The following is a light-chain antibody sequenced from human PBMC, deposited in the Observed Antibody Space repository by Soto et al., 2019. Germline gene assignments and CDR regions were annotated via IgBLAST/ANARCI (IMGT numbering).Light chain of an antibody. CDR3: GTWDTSLSARWG. CDR2: DNN. J-gene: IGLJ2*01. V-gene: IGLV1-51*01. CDR1: SSNIGNNY. Sequence: QSVLTQPPSVSAAPGPKVTISCSGSSSNIGNNYVSWYQHLPGTAPKLLIYDNNKRPSGIPDRLSGSKSGTSATVGITGLQTGDEADYYCGTWDTSLSARWGFGGGTKLTVL.